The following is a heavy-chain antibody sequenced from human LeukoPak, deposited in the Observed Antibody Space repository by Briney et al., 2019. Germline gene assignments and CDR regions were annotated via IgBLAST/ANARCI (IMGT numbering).Heavy chain of an antibody. J-gene: IGHJ4*02. CDR1: GGSISSGGYS. V-gene: IGHV4-30-2*01. Sequence: SQTLSLTCAVSGGSISSGGYSWSWIRQTPGKGLEWIGYIYHSGSTYYNPSLKSRVTISVDRSKNQFSLKLSSVTAADTAVYYCAGMVRGVISMAFDYWGQGTLVTVSS. CDR2: IYHSGST. D-gene: IGHD3-10*01. CDR3: AGMVRGVISMAFDY.